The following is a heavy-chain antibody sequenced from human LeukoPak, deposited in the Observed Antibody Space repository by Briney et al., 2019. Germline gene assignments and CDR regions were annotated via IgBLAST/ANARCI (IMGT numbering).Heavy chain of an antibody. Sequence: SVKVSCKASGGTFSSYAISWVRQAPGQGLEWMGGIIPIFGTANYAQKFQGRVTITADESTSTAYMELSSLRSDDTAVYYCARPRNDYGDYSRLDPWSQGTLVTVSS. CDR1: GGTFSSYA. CDR3: ARPRNDYGDYSRLDP. V-gene: IGHV1-69*13. D-gene: IGHD4-17*01. J-gene: IGHJ5*02. CDR2: IIPIFGTA.